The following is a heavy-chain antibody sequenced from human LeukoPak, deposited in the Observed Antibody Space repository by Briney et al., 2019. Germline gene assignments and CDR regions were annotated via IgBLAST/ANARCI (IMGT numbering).Heavy chain of an antibody. CDR3: ATNYGDDEGWFDP. Sequence: GGSLRLSCAASEFTVSSNYMSWVRQAPGKGLEWVSVLYSGGSIYYADSVKGRFTIPRDNSKNTLYLQMNSLRVEDTAVYYCATNYGDDEGWFDPWGQGTLVIVSS. CDR1: EFTVSSNY. J-gene: IGHJ5*02. D-gene: IGHD4-17*01. CDR2: LYSGGSI. V-gene: IGHV3-53*01.